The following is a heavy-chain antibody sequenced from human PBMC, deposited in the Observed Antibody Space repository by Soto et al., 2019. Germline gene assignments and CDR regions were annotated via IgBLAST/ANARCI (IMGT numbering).Heavy chain of an antibody. Sequence: QVQLQESGPGLVKPSQTLSLTCTVSGASISSGRSYCSWIRKHPGKVLEWIGYMFYSGSTYYHLSLKSRVIISANPSTNQFYLRQTSVTPAETSMYYCARDNGYGHFDAWGQVTLVTVSS. CDR1: GASISSGRSY. J-gene: IGHJ1*01. CDR2: MFYSGST. V-gene: IGHV4-31*03. CDR3: ARDNGYGHFDA. D-gene: IGHD5-12*01.